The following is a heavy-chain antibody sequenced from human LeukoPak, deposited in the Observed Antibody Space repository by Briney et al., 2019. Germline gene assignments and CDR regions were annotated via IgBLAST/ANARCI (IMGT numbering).Heavy chain of an antibody. V-gene: IGHV1-2*02. CDR3: ARELDKPNSSGGYPDAFDI. CDR1: GYTFTGYY. J-gene: IGHJ3*02. D-gene: IGHD6-19*01. Sequence: ASVKVSCKGSGYTFTGYYMHWVRQAPGQGLEWMGWIYPNSGGTNYAQKFQGRVTMTRDTSISTAYMEMSRLRSDDTAVYYCARELDKPNSSGGYPDAFDIWGQGTMVTVSS. CDR2: IYPNSGGT.